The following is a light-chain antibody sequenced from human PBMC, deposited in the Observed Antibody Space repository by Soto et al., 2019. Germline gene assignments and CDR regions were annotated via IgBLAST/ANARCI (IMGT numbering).Light chain of an antibody. J-gene: IGKJ1*01. CDR3: QQYYSTPWT. CDR2: WAS. V-gene: IGKV4-1*01. CDR1: QSVLYSSNNKNY. Sequence: DIVMTQSPDSLAVSLGERATINCKSSQSVLYSSNNKNYLAWYQQKRGQPPKLLIYWASTRESGVPDRFSGSGSGTDFTLTISSLQAEDVAVYYCQQYYSTPWTFGQGTKVEFK.